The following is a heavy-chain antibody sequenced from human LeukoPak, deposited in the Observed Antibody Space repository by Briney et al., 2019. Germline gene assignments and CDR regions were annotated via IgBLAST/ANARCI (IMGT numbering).Heavy chain of an antibody. Sequence: GGSLRLSYAASGFTFSTYWMHWVRQAPGKGLVWVSLINSDGSTTTYGDSVRGRFTISRDNAKNTLNLQMNSVTAEDTAVYYCARAGGYGGVLNFWGQGTLVTVSS. CDR3: ARAGGYGGVLNF. V-gene: IGHV3-74*01. J-gene: IGHJ4*02. D-gene: IGHD3-22*01. CDR1: GFTFSTYW. CDR2: INSDGSTT.